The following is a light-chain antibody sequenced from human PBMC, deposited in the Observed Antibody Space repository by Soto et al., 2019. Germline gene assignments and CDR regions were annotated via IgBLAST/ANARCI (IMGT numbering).Light chain of an antibody. Sequence: EIVLTQSPGTLSLSPGERATLSCRASQSVSSNYLAWYQQKPGQAPRLIIYGASSRATGIPDRFSGSGSGTDFTLTISRLEPEDFAVYYCQQYGSSPPITFGQGTRLEIK. CDR1: QSVSSNY. J-gene: IGKJ5*01. CDR2: GAS. CDR3: QQYGSSPPIT. V-gene: IGKV3-20*01.